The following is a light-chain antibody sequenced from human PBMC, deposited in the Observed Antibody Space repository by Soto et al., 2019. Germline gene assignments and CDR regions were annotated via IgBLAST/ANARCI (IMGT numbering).Light chain of an antibody. CDR3: QQFGSCT. Sequence: EIVLTQSPGTLSVSPGERATLSCRASQTISSNKLACYQQTPGQAHSLLIYGTSSRATVIPDWFSSSGSGKYFPLTISMLEHDDSAMYYCQQFGSCTFGQGTKVDI. V-gene: IGKV3-20*01. CDR1: QTISSNK. CDR2: GTS. J-gene: IGKJ1*01.